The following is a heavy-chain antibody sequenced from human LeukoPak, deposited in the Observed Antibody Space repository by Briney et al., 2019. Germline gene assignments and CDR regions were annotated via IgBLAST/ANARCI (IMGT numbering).Heavy chain of an antibody. J-gene: IGHJ4*02. CDR2: LSHDGNFI. D-gene: IGHD2-21*01. CDR3: ARDVDLYLDF. Sequence: PGGSLRLSCGVSGFTLTNYGMHWVRQAPGKGLEWVAVLSHDGNFIDYAASVKGRFTISRDTSTNTLFLQMSSLGAEDTAVYYCARDVDLYLDFWGQGTLATVSS. CDR1: GFTLTNYG. V-gene: IGHV3-33*02.